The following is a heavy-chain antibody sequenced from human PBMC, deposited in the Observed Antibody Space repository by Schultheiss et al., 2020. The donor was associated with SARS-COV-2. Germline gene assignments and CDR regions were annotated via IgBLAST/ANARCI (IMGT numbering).Heavy chain of an antibody. D-gene: IGHD4-17*01. CDR2: ISAYNGNT. CDR3: ARGSYGDAYR. CDR1: GGTFSSYA. J-gene: IGHJ5*02. Sequence: SVKVSCKASGGTFSSYAISWVRQAPGQGLEWMGGISAYNGNTNYAQKFQGRVTITADESTSTAYMELSSLRSEDTAVYYCARGSYGDAYRWGQGTLVTVSS. V-gene: IGHV1-69*13.